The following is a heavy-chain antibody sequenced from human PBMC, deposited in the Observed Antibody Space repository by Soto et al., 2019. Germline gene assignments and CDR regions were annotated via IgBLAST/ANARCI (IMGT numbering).Heavy chain of an antibody. D-gene: IGHD2-2*01. J-gene: IGHJ3*02. V-gene: IGHV3-43D*04. CDR2: ISWDGGST. CDR3: SRSGTSRAFDI. Sequence: LRLSCAASGFTFDDYAMHWVRQAPGKGLEWVSLISWDGGSTYYADSVKGRFTISRDNSKTSLYLQMNSLRAEDTAWYYCSRSGTSRAFDIWGQRKMGTVSS. CDR1: GFTFDDYA.